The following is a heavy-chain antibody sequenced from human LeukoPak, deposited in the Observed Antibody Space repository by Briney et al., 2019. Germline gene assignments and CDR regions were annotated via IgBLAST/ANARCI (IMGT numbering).Heavy chain of an antibody. J-gene: IGHJ4*02. CDR3: AKDMAYSSGWYGIDY. CDR1: GFTFDDYA. V-gene: IGHV3-43*02. CDR2: ISGDGGAT. D-gene: IGHD6-19*01. Sequence: GGSLRLSCAASGFTFDDYAMHWVRQAPGKGLEWVSLISGDGGATHYADSVRGRFTISRDNSKNSLYLQMNSLRTEDTAFYYCAKDMAYSSGWYGIDYWGQGTLVTVSS.